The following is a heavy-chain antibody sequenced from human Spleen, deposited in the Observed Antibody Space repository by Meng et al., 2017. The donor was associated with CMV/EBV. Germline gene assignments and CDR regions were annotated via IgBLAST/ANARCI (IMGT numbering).Heavy chain of an antibody. J-gene: IGHJ5*02. CDR2: IDHIGKDT. D-gene: IGHD3-3*01. CDR1: GFSFNSYG. CDR3: ARGQYDFWNGHSPTARWFDP. V-gene: IGHV3-21*01. Sequence: GGSLRLSCAASGFSFNSYGMHWVRQAPGRGLEWISYIDHIGKDTYYADSVKGRFTISRDNARDSLYLDIYSLRADDTAVYYCARGQYDFWNGHSPTARWFDPWGQGTLVTVSS.